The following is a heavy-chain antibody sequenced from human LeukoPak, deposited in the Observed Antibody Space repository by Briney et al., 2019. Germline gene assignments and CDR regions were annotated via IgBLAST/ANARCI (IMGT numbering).Heavy chain of an antibody. V-gene: IGHV4-39*07. J-gene: IGHJ3*02. CDR2: IYYSGST. Sequence: SETLSLTCTVSGGSISSSSYYWGWIRQPPGKGLEWIGSIYYSGSTYYNPSLKSRVTVSVETSKNQFSLKLSSVTAADTAVYYCAREGGDAFDIWGQGTMVTVSS. CDR1: GGSISSSSYY. CDR3: AREGGDAFDI.